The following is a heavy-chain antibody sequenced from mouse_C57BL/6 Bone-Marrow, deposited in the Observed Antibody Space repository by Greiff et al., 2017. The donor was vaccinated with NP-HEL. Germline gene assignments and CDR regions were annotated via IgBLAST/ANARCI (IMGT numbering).Heavy chain of an antibody. J-gene: IGHJ2*01. D-gene: IGHD2-4*01. Sequence: VQLQQSGAELVRPGASVKLSCTASGFNIKDDYMHWVKQRPEQGLEWIGWIAPENGDTEYASKFQGKATITADTYSNTAYLQLSSLTSEDTAVYYFTTGSTMITTGYYFDYWGQGTTLTVSS. CDR3: TTGSTMITTGYYFDY. CDR1: GFNIKDDY. CDR2: IAPENGDT. V-gene: IGHV14-4*01.